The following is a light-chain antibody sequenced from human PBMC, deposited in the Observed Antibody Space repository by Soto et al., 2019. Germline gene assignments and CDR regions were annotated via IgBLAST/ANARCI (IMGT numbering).Light chain of an antibody. CDR3: ASQTTSSTVL. CDR1: SSDIGAYEH. CDR2: DVR. Sequence: QSVLTQPSSMSGSPGQSITISCTGTSSDIGAYEHVSWYQQRPGRAPKVLIYDVRIRPSEVSNRFSGSKSGDTASLTISGLQAEDEAVYYCASQTTSSTVLFGGGTKLTVL. J-gene: IGLJ2*01. V-gene: IGLV2-14*03.